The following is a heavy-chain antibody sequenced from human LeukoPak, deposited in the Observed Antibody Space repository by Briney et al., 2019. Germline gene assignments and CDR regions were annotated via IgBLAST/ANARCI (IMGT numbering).Heavy chain of an antibody. D-gene: IGHD2-15*01. Sequence: SETLSLTCTVSGGSISSYYWSWIRQPPGKGLEWIGYIYYSGSTNYNPSLKSRVTISVDTSKNQFSLKLSSVTAADTAVYYCARGYCSGGSCYSVPIDYWGQGTLVTVSS. CDR3: ARGYCSGGSCYSVPIDY. CDR1: GGSISSYY. V-gene: IGHV4-59*01. CDR2: IYYSGST. J-gene: IGHJ4*02.